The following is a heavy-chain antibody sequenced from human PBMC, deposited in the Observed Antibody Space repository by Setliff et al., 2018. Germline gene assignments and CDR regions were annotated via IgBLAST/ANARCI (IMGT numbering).Heavy chain of an antibody. J-gene: IGHJ6*02. V-gene: IGHV4-59*01. Sequence: PSETLSLTCTVSAGSINNYYWSWIRQAPGKGLEWVGYVYYTGTTNYSPSLKGRVIISVDASKNRLSLQLNSVTPADTAVYYCARDRSAYNYGLDVWGQGTTVTVSS. CDR2: VYYTGTT. CDR1: AGSINNYY. CDR3: ARDRSAYNYGLDV.